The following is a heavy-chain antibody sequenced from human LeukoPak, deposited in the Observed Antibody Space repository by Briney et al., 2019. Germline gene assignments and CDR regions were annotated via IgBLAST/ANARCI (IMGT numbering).Heavy chain of an antibody. D-gene: IGHD1-1*01. CDR3: ARDNTNGDGFDY. CDR2: IYYSGST. Sequence: SETLSLTCTISGGSISSYYWSWIRQPPEKGLEWIGYIYYSGSTNYNPPLKSRVTISVDTSKNQFSLKLSSVTAADTAVYYCARDNTNGDGFDYWGQGTLVTVSS. J-gene: IGHJ4*02. V-gene: IGHV4-59*01. CDR1: GGSISSYY.